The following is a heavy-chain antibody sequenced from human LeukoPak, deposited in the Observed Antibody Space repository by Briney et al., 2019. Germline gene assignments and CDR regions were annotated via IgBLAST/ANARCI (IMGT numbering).Heavy chain of an antibody. CDR1: GGSISSYD. Sequence: ASETLSLTCTGSGGSISSYDWSWILQPPGKGLEWIAYISDIGSINYNPSLKSRVTISLDTSKNQFSLKLSSVTAADTAVYYCAGHHPRNTVDFWGQGTLVTVSS. J-gene: IGHJ4*02. V-gene: IGHV4-59*08. CDR3: AGHHPRNTVDF. D-gene: IGHD2-8*02. CDR2: ISDIGSI.